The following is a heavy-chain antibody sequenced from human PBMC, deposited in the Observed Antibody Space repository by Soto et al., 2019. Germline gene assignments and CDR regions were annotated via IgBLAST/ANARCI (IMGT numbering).Heavy chain of an antibody. V-gene: IGHV4-38-2*02. CDR2: IYHSGSA. CDR3: ARDYSSSWFAGGYYYYYGMEV. Sequence: SETLSLTCAVSGYSISSGYYWRWIRQPPGKGLEWIRSIYHSGSAYYNPSLKSRVTISVDMSKNQFSRKLSSVTAADTAVYYCARDYSSSWFAGGYYYYYGMEVWGQGTTVTVSS. D-gene: IGHD6-13*01. J-gene: IGHJ6*02. CDR1: GYSISSGYY.